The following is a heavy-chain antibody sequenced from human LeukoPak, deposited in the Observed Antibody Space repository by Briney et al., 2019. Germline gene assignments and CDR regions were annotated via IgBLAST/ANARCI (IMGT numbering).Heavy chain of an antibody. D-gene: IGHD6-6*01. CDR3: ARDYSSSSRAGWFDP. CDR2: ISSSSSYI. Sequence: PGGSLRLSCAASGFTFSSYSINWVRQAPGKGLEWVSSISSSSSYIYYADSVKGRFTISRDNAKNSLYLQMNSLRAEDTAVYYCARDYSSSSRAGWFDPWGQGTLVTVSS. J-gene: IGHJ5*02. V-gene: IGHV3-21*01. CDR1: GFTFSSYS.